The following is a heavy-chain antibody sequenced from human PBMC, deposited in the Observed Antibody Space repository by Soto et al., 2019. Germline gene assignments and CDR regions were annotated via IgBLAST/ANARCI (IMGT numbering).Heavy chain of an antibody. Sequence: EVQLVESGGGLVKPGGSLRLSCEDSGFTFSSYTMNWVRRAPGKGLEWVSSISSRSTNTHYADSVRGRFTISRDNAKMSLYLQMNSLRAEDTAVYYCARGPLYYFDYWGQGTLVTVSS. J-gene: IGHJ4*02. CDR2: ISSRSTNT. CDR3: ARGPLYYFDY. V-gene: IGHV3-21*02. CDR1: GFTFSSYT.